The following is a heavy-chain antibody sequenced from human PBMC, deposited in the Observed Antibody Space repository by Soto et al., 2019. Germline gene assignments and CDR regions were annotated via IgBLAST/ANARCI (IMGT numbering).Heavy chain of an antibody. CDR3: VTIPHSTTSYYDHTYGMDV. D-gene: IGHD6-13*01. Sequence: AESLKISCKASGYSFPSQWIGWVRQPRGKLLELKGSIYPASSDTRYSPSFQSQGIISADKAIIAAYLEWSSQTASYSSMYYCVTIPHSTTSYYDHTYGMDVWGQGTTVTVSS. CDR2: IYPASSDT. V-gene: IGHV5-51*01. CDR1: GYSFPSQW. J-gene: IGHJ6*02.